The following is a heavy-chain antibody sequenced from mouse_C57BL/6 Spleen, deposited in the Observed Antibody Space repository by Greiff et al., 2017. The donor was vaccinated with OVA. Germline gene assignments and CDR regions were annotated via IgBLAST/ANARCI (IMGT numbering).Heavy chain of an antibody. CDR3: ASASNYEAWFAY. J-gene: IGHJ3*01. V-gene: IGHV3-6*01. CDR2: ISYDGSN. Sequence: EVQLVESGPGLVKPSQSLSLTCSVTGYSITSGYYWNWIRQFPGNKLEWMGYISYDGSNNYNPSLKNRISITRDTSKNQFFLKLNSVTTEDTATYYCASASNYEAWFAYWGQGTLVTVSA. CDR1: GYSITSGYY. D-gene: IGHD2-5*01.